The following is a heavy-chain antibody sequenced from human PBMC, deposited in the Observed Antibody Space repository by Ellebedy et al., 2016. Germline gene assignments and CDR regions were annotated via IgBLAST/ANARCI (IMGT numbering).Heavy chain of an antibody. CDR2: IKGDESQK. J-gene: IGHJ4*02. D-gene: IGHD5-24*01. CDR1: GFPLSSYW. V-gene: IGHV3-7*01. Sequence: GESLKISCAASGFPLSSYWLSWVRPTPGKGLEWVANIKGDESQKKYVGSVKGRFTISRDNAKNSLFLQMNSLGAEDTAVYYCARVDCPGDGYSSWGQGSLVTVSS. CDR3: ARVDCPGDGYSS.